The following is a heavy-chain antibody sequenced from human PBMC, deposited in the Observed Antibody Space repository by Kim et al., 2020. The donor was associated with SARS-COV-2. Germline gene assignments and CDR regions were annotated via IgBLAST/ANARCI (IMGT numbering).Heavy chain of an antibody. J-gene: IGHJ3*02. V-gene: IGHV4-31*02. Sequence: KDRVTISVDTSKNQFSLKLSSVTAADTAVYYCARATRITMIVVVINAFDIWGQGTMVTVSS. CDR3: ARATRITMIVVVINAFDI. D-gene: IGHD3-22*01.